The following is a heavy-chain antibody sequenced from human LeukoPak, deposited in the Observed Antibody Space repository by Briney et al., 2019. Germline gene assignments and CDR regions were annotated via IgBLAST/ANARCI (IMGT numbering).Heavy chain of an antibody. J-gene: IGHJ4*02. V-gene: IGHV1-18*01. D-gene: IGHD6-19*01. CDR1: GYTFASYG. Sequence: GASVKVSCKAAGYTFASYGISWVRQAPGQGLEWMGWISAYNGSTNYAQKLQGRVTMTTDTSTSTAYMELRSLRSDDTAVYYCARDEGGVAVAPFDYWGQGTLVTVSS. CDR3: ARDEGGVAVAPFDY. CDR2: ISAYNGST.